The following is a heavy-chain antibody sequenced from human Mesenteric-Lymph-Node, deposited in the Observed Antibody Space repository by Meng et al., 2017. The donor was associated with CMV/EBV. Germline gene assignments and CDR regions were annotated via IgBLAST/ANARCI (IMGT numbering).Heavy chain of an antibody. CDR1: GFTFSSYG. CDR2: ISYDGSNK. Sequence: GESLKISCAASGFTFSSYGMHWVRQAPGKGLEWVAVISYDGSNKYYADSVKGRFTISRDNSKNTLYLQMNSLRAEDTAVYYCAKELEYSSREAYWGQGTLVTVSS. V-gene: IGHV3-30*18. D-gene: IGHD6-6*01. J-gene: IGHJ4*02. CDR3: AKELEYSSREAY.